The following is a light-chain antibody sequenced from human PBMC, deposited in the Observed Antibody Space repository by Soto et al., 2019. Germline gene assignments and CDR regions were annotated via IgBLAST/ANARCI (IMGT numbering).Light chain of an antibody. J-gene: IGKJ4*01. Sequence: EIVMTQSPATLSVSPGERATLSCRASQSVSSNLAWYQQKPGQAPRLLIYGASTRATGIPARFSGSGSGTEFPLTISSLQSEDFAVYYCQQYNNGLTFGGGTKVEIK. CDR1: QSVSSN. V-gene: IGKV3-15*01. CDR3: QQYNNGLT. CDR2: GAS.